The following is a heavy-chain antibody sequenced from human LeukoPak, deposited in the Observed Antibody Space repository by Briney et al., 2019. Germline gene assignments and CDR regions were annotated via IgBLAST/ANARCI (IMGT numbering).Heavy chain of an antibody. Sequence: SETLSLTCTVSGGSISGYYWSWIRQPAGKGLDWIGRIYNSESINYNPSLKSRVTMSIDTSKNQFSLKLNSVTAADTAVYYCARHEYSGSYYGLSWFDPWGQGTLVTVSS. V-gene: IGHV4-4*07. CDR2: IYNSESI. CDR3: ARHEYSGSYYGLSWFDP. CDR1: GGSISGYY. J-gene: IGHJ5*02. D-gene: IGHD1-26*01.